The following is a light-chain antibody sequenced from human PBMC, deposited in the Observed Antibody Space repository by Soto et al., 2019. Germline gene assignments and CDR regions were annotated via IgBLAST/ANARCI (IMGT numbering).Light chain of an antibody. Sequence: QSVLTQPASVSGSPGQSITISCTGTSSDVGGYNYVSWYQQYPGKVPKLMIYEVSNWPSGVSNRFSGSKSGNTASLTTSGLQAGDEADYYCSSYTSSSTYVFGTGTKVTVL. J-gene: IGLJ1*01. CDR3: SSYTSSSTYV. V-gene: IGLV2-14*01. CDR1: SSDVGGYNY. CDR2: EVS.